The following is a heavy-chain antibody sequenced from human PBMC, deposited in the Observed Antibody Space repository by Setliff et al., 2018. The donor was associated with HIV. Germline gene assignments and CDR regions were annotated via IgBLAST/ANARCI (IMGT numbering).Heavy chain of an antibody. Sequence: PGGSLRLSCAASGFTFSRFDMNWVRQVPGKGLEWVAYIDSSSETKYYADSVKGRFSISRDSARNSLFLQMNNLRVEDTAVYYCAREGSSGYTGWFDSWGQGTLVTVSS. CDR1: GFTFSRFD. J-gene: IGHJ5*01. CDR2: IDSSSETK. V-gene: IGHV3-48*03. D-gene: IGHD3-22*01. CDR3: AREGSSGYTGWFDS.